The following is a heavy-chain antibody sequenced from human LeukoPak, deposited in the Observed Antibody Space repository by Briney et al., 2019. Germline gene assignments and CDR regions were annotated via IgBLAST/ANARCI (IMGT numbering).Heavy chain of an antibody. CDR1: GFTFSNYG. D-gene: IGHD3-10*01. CDR2: ISGSGGRT. Sequence: PGGSLRLSCAVSGFTFSNYGMSWVRQAPGKGLEWVSTISGSGGRTYYADSVKGRFTISRDNSKNTLYLQMNSLRAEDTAVYYCAKDPLLLWFGEDKSDYWGQGTLVTVSS. V-gene: IGHV3-23*01. CDR3: AKDPLLLWFGEDKSDY. J-gene: IGHJ4*02.